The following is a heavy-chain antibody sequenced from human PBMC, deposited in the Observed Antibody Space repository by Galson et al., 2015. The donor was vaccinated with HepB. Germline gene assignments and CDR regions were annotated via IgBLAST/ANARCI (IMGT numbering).Heavy chain of an antibody. V-gene: IGHV3-64D*06. D-gene: IGHD3-10*01. J-gene: IGHJ6*02. CDR3: HGFGELLQPDNYGMDV. Sequence: SLRLSCAASGFTFSSYAMHWVRQAPGKGLEYVSAISSNGGSTYYADSVKGRFTISRDNSKNTLYLQMSSLRAEDTAVYYCHGFGELLQPDNYGMDVWGQGTTVTVSS. CDR1: GFTFSSYA. CDR2: ISSNGGST.